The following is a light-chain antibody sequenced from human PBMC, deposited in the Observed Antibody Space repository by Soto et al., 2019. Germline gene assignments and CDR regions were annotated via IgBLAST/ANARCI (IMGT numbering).Light chain of an antibody. V-gene: IGLV1-47*01. CDR2: RNN. CDR3: TVWDDSLRGRL. J-gene: IGLJ2*01. Sequence: QSVLTQPPSASGTPGQRVTISCSGTSSSIESNYVYWYQQLPGTAPRLLIYRNNQRPSGVPDRFSGSKSGTSASLAISALRSEDEVDYSCTVWDDSLRGRLFGGGTKLTVL. CDR1: SSSIESNY.